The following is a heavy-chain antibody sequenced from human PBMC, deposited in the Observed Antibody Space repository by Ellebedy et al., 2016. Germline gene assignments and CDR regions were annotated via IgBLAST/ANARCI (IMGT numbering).Heavy chain of an antibody. CDR2: IYYSGTT. CDR1: GGSINSGDYY. V-gene: IGHV4-30-4*01. D-gene: IGHD3-3*01. CDR3: ARETDFWSDSSDFDY. Sequence: SETLSLTXSVSGGSINSGDYYWSWIRQPPGQGLEWLGYIYYSGTTYYNTSLKSRMTISVDTSKNQFSLRLSSVTAADTAVYFCARETDFWSDSSDFDYWGQGILVTISS. J-gene: IGHJ4*02.